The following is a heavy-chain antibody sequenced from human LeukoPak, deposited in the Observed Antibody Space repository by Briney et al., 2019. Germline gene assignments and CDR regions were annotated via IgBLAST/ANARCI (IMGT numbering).Heavy chain of an antibody. V-gene: IGHV3-21*01. Sequence: PGGSLRLSCAASGFTFSSYAMSWVRQAPGKGLEWVSSISSSSSYIYYADSVKGRFTISRDNAKNSLYLQMNSLRAEDTAVYYCAKDLRRYCSSTSCYFTDYWGQGTLVTVSS. CDR3: AKDLRRYCSSTSCYFTDY. D-gene: IGHD2-2*01. CDR1: GFTFSSYA. J-gene: IGHJ4*02. CDR2: ISSSSSYI.